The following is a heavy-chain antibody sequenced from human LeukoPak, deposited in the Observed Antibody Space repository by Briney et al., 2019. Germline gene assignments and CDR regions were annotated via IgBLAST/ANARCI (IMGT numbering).Heavy chain of an antibody. CDR3: ATAPILRGEGGEHYKYGMDV. D-gene: IGHD2-2*02. CDR1: VGSISSGNW. CDR2: IYHNGTL. V-gene: IGHV4-4*02. J-gene: IGHJ6*02. Sequence: SETLSLTCAVSVGSISSGNWWTWVRQSPGKGLEWIGEIYHNGTLNYNPSLKSRVTISADSFKSHFSLKLTSVTAADTAVYYCATAPILRGEGGEHYKYGMDVWGQGTTVIVSS.